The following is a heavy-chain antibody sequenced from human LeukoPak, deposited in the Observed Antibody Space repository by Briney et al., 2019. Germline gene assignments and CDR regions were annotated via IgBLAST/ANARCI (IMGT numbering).Heavy chain of an antibody. V-gene: IGHV1-2*02. D-gene: IGHD3-10*01. Sequence: ASVKVSCKSSGYSFTANFIHWVRQVPGQGLEWMGWQNPSGDGSYFAQKFQGRVTVTRDTSITTAYMELSRLRSDDTAVYYCARGVRESVLRGFDPWGQGTLVTVSS. J-gene: IGHJ5*02. CDR1: GYSFTANF. CDR2: QNPSGDGS. CDR3: ARGVRESVLRGFDP.